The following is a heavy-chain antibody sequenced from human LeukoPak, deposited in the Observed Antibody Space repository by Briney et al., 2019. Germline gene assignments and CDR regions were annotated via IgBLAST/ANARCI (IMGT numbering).Heavy chain of an antibody. CDR2: ISSSSSYI. CDR3: ARDLRSSGWYYFDY. V-gene: IGHV3-21*01. J-gene: IGHJ4*02. D-gene: IGHD6-19*01. Sequence: PGGSLRLSCAASGFTFSSYSMKWVRPAPGKGLEWVSSISSSSSYIYYADSVKGRFTISRDNAKNSLYLQMNSLRAEDTAVYYCARDLRSSGWYYFDYWGQGTLVTVSS. CDR1: GFTFSSYS.